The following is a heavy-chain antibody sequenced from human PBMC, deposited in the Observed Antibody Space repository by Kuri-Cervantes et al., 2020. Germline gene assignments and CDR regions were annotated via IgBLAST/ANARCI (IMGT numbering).Heavy chain of an antibody. J-gene: IGHJ4*02. CDR2: ISSSSSTI. V-gene: IGHV3-48*02. D-gene: IGHD3-22*01. Sequence: GESLKISCAASGCTFSSYSMNWVRQAPGKGLEWVSYISSSSSTIYYADSVKGRFTISRDNAKNSLYLQMNSLRDEDTAVYYCARDRPYYYDSSGYWDYWGQGTLVTVSS. CDR1: GCTFSSYS. CDR3: ARDRPYYYDSSGYWDY.